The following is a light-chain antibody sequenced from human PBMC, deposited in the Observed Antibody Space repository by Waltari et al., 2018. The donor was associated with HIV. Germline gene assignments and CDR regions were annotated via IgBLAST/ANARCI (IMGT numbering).Light chain of an antibody. CDR2: DAS. CDR3: QQYNNWPPIT. J-gene: IGKJ5*01. CDR1: QSIRRN. V-gene: IGKV3-15*01. Sequence: DILMTQSPATLSVSPGERAPLSCRASQSIRRNLAWYQQKPGQAPRPLWYDASTRATGIPARFSGSGSGTEFTLTITSLQSEDFAVYYCQQYNNWPPITFGQGTRLEIK.